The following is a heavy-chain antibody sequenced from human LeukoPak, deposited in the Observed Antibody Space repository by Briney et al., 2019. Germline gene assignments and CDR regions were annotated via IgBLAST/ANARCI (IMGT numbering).Heavy chain of an antibody. CDR3: AKGGYSSGWYGVDY. CDR2: ISGSGGST. D-gene: IGHD6-19*01. V-gene: IGHV3-23*01. CDR1: GFTFSSYA. J-gene: IGHJ4*02. Sequence: GGSLRLSCGASGFTFSSYAMSWVRQAPGKGLEWVSAISGSGGSTYYADSVKGRFTISRDNSKNTLYLQMNSLRAEDTAVYYCAKGGYSSGWYGVDYWGQGTLVTVSS.